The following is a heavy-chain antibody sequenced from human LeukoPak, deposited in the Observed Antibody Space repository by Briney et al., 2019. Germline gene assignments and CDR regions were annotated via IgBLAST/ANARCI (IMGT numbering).Heavy chain of an antibody. Sequence: SGTLSLTCAVSGGSISSSNWWSWVRQPPGKGLEWIGEIYHSGSTNYNPSLKSRVTISVDKSKNQFSLKLSSVTAADTAVYYCARVKQWLAHWFDPWGQGTLVTVSS. V-gene: IGHV4-4*02. CDR3: ARVKQWLAHWFDP. D-gene: IGHD6-19*01. CDR1: GGSISSSNW. CDR2: IYHSGST. J-gene: IGHJ5*02.